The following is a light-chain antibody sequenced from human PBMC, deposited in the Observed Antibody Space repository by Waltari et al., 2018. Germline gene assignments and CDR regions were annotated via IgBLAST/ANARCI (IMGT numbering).Light chain of an antibody. CDR3: QQRRTWPSIT. CDR2: DAS. Sequence: ETVLTQSPATLSLSPGDRGTLPCRASQSINTNLAWYQQKPGQAPRLLIYDASNRATGIPARFSGSGSGTDFTLTISSLEREDFAVYYCQQRRTWPSITFGQGTRLEIK. J-gene: IGKJ5*01. CDR1: QSINTN. V-gene: IGKV3-11*01.